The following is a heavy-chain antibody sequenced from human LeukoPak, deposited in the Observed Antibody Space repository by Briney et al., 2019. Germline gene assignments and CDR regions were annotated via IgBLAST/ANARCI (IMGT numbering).Heavy chain of an antibody. CDR3: ARVTRRGYSGYDCDY. Sequence: GGSLRLSCAASGFTFSTYAMSWVRQAPGKGLEWVSSVSTSGGDTYNADSVKGRFTISRDNSKNTLYLQMNSLRAEDTAVYYCARVTRRGYSGYDCDYWGQGTLVTVSS. J-gene: IGHJ4*02. CDR2: VSTSGGDT. D-gene: IGHD5-12*01. V-gene: IGHV3-23*01. CDR1: GFTFSTYA.